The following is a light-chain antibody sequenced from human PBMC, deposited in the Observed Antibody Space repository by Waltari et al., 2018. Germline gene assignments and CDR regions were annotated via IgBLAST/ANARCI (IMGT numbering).Light chain of an antibody. CDR3: HQYSTTPWT. CDR1: QSVLYSSNTRNS. V-gene: IGKV4-1*01. Sequence: DIVMTQSPDSLAVSLGERATINCKSSQSVLYSSNTRNSLAWYQQQPGQAPKMLIYWASTRESGVPNRFSGSGSWTDFTLTISSLQAEDVAVYYCHQYSTTPWTFGQGTKVEI. J-gene: IGKJ1*01. CDR2: WAS.